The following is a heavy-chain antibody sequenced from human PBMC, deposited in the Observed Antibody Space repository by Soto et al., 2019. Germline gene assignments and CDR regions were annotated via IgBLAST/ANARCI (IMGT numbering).Heavy chain of an antibody. CDR2: IFHRGSN. CDR3: PRVRNSRDIDY. CDR1: CSSINPYC. D-gene: IGHD3-22*01. V-gene: IGHV4-59*12. J-gene: IGHJ4*02. Sequence: SETLALTWTVSCSSINPYCWRWIRHPPWRGLEXIGYIFHRGSNPHNPPLNSRGTISIAASKKHFSLRLNSVPAADTAVYYCPRVRNSRDIDYWAQGIRVTV.